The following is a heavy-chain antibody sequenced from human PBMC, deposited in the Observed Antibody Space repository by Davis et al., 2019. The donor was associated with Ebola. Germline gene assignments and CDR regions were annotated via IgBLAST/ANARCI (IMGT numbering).Heavy chain of an antibody. CDR3: ARVETGTFDY. CDR1: GFTVSSNY. D-gene: IGHD1/OR15-1a*01. V-gene: IGHV3-21*01. CDR2: ISSSSSYI. Sequence: GESLKISCAASGFTVSSNYMNWVRQAPGKGLEWVSSISSSSSYIYYADSVKGRFTISRDNAKNSLYLQMNSLRAEDTAVYYCARVETGTFDYWGQGTLVTVSS. J-gene: IGHJ4*02.